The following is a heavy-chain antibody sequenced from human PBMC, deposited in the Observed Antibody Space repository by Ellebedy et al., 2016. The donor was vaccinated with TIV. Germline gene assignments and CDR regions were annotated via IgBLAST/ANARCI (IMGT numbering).Heavy chain of an antibody. CDR1: GFTVGNNY. D-gene: IGHD2-2*01. V-gene: IGHV3-53*01. CDR2: IYSGGST. CDR3: AGGPSRGY. Sequence: PGGSLRLSCAASGFTVGNNYMSWVRQAPGKGLEWVSLIYSGGSTNYADSVKGRFTISSDNSTNTLYLQMNSLRAEDTAVYYCAGGPSRGYWGQGTLVTVSS. J-gene: IGHJ4*02.